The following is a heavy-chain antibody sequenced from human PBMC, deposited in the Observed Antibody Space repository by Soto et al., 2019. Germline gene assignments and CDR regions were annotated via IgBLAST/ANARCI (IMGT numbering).Heavy chain of an antibody. CDR3: WRDVAVGGTRGTIDY. Sequence: QVQLVESGGGVVQPGTSLSLSCAASGLTFSGHAMHWVRQAPGKGLDWVAAISNDGTYRVYADSVKGRFTMSRDNSKNTVHLQMDSLRVEDTAVYKCWRDVAVGGTRGTIDYWGQGTQVTVSS. D-gene: IGHD1-26*01. CDR1: GLTFSGHA. CDR2: ISNDGTYR. V-gene: IGHV3-30-3*01. J-gene: IGHJ4*02.